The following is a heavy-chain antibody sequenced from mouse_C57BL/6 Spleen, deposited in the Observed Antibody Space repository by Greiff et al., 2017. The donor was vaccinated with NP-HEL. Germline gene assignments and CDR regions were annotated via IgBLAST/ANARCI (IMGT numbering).Heavy chain of an antibody. J-gene: IGHJ3*01. V-gene: IGHV14-3*01. CDR1: GFNIKNTY. CDR3: ARFGYSAWFAY. Sequence: VQLKESVAELVRPGASVKLSCTASGFNIKNTYMHWVKQRPEQGLEWIGRIDPANGNTKYAPKFQGKATITADTSSNTAYMQLSSLTSEDSAVYFCARFGYSAWFAYWGQGTLVTVSA. D-gene: IGHD2-3*01. CDR2: IDPANGNT.